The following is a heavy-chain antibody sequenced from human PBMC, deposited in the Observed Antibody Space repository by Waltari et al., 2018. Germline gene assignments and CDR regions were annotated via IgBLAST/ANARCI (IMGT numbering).Heavy chain of an antibody. CDR3: ARDMGIYTNYVTY. CDR1: GFLFSRHW. CDR2: MNEDGSDI. J-gene: IGHJ4*02. Sequence: EVQLVESGGGLVQPGGSLTLSCAPSGFLFSRHWMGWVRQAPGKGPEWVANMNEDGSDIYYVDSVKGRFSISRDNAKNSLYLQMNSLRADDTAIYYCARDMGIYTNYVTYWGQGTLVTVSS. V-gene: IGHV3-7*01. D-gene: IGHD3-16*01.